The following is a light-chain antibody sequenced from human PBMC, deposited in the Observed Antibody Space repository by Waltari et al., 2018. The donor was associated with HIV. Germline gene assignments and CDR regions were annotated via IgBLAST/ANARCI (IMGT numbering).Light chain of an antibody. CDR2: AAS. J-gene: IGKJ1*01. CDR1: QGIRND. Sequence: DIQMTQSPSSLSASVGDRVTITCRASQGIRNDLGWYQQKPGKAPKRLIFAASTLQSGVPSRSNVRGAETEFTHTSSCQQPQECATYCCLPSNSDPWTFDQGTKVEIK. V-gene: IGKV1-17*01. CDR3: LPSNSDPWT.